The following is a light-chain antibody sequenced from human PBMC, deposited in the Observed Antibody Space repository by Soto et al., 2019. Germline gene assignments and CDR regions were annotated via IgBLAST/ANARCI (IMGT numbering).Light chain of an antibody. CDR3: SSYDSRETYV. J-gene: IGLJ1*01. Sequence: QSALTQPASVSWSPGQSITIYCTGTSSDVGSYNLVSWYQQHPGKAPKLIIYEANKRPSGIYNRFSGSESGNTASLTISGLQPEDEADYYCSSYDSRETYVFGTGTKVTVL. V-gene: IGLV2-23*01. CDR1: SSDVGSYNL. CDR2: EAN.